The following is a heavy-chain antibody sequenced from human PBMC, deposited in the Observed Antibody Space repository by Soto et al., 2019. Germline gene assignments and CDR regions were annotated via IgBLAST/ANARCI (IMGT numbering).Heavy chain of an antibody. V-gene: IGHV4-59*01. CDR1: VGSISSYY. CDR3: ARDHYDFWSGYYYYGMDV. D-gene: IGHD3-3*01. J-gene: IGHJ6*02. CDR2: IYYSGST. Sequence: SETLSLTCTVSVGSISSYYWSWIRQPPGKGLEWIGYIYYSGSTNYNPSLKSRVTISVDTSKNQFSLKLSSVTAADTAVYYCARDHYDFWSGYYYYGMDVWGQGTTVTVS.